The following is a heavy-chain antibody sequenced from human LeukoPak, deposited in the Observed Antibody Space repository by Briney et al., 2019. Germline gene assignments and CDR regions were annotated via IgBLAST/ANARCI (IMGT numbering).Heavy chain of an antibody. CDR1: GFRLIKYA. J-gene: IGHJ6*03. D-gene: IGHD5-24*01. CDR2: ISIDGKKE. CDR3: ARASMATINYYYFYMDA. Sequence: GGSLRLSCEASGFRLIKYAMHWVRQAPGRGPEWVAVISIDGKKEFYADSVKGRFTISRDNSKNALFLQMNSLQTADTAIYYCARASMATINYYYFYMDAWGKGTTVTVSS. V-gene: IGHV3-30*04.